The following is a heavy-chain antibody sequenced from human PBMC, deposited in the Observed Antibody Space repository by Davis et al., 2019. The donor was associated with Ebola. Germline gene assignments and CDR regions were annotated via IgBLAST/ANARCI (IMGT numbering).Heavy chain of an antibody. J-gene: IGHJ6*02. CDR3: ARHSVTTLAFMDV. Sequence: SETLSLTCTVSGGSISSYYWGWIRQPPGKGLEWIGSIYYSGSTYYNPSLKSRVTISVDTSKNQFSLKLSSVTAADTAVDYCARHSVTTLAFMDVWGQGTTVTVSS. V-gene: IGHV4-39*01. D-gene: IGHD4-11*01. CDR1: GGSISSYY. CDR2: IYYSGST.